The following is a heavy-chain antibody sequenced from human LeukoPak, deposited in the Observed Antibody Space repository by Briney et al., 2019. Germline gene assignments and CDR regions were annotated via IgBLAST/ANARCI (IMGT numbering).Heavy chain of an antibody. CDR2: IYYSGST. CDR1: GGSISSYY. V-gene: IGHV4-59*01. J-gene: IGHJ4*02. Sequence: PSETLSLTCTVSGGSISSYYWSWIRQPPGKGLEWIGYIYYSGSTNYNPSLKGRVTISVDTSKNQFSLKLSSVTAADTAVYYCARGRQLWLQYYFDYWGQGTLVTVSS. CDR3: ARGRQLWLQYYFDY. D-gene: IGHD5-18*01.